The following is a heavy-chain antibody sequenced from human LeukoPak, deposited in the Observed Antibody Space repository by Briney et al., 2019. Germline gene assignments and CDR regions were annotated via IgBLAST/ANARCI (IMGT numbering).Heavy chain of an antibody. CDR1: GFAFSSYW. CDR3: ARPRTGIVPAAYFDY. D-gene: IGHD2-2*01. J-gene: IGHJ4*02. Sequence: GGSLRLSCAASGFAFSSYWMHWVRQAPGKGLVWVSRINSDGSSTSYADSVKGRFTISRDNAKNTLYLQMNSLRAEDTAVYYCARPRTGIVPAAYFDYWGQGTLVTVSS. V-gene: IGHV3-74*01. CDR2: INSDGSST.